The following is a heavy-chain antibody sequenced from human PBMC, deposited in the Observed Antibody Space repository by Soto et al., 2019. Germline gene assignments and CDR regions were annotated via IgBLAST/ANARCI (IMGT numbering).Heavy chain of an antibody. Sequence: QVQLVQSGAEVKKPGASVKVSCKASGYTFTSYGISWVRQAPGQGLEWMGWISTYNGNTDYAQKLQGRGTMTTDTSTSTAYMELRSLRSDDTAVYYWARVAGRDRLTGPNWFDPWGQGTLVTVSS. J-gene: IGHJ5*02. CDR1: GYTFTSYG. CDR3: ARVAGRDRLTGPNWFDP. D-gene: IGHD3-9*01. CDR2: ISTYNGNT. V-gene: IGHV1-18*01.